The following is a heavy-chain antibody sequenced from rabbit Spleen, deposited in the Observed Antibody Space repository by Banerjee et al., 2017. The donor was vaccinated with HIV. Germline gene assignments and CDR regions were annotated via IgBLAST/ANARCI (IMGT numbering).Heavy chain of an antibody. V-gene: IGHV1S40*01. J-gene: IGHJ4*01. CDR2: IYAGSTGNT. Sequence: QSLEESGGDLVQPEGSLTLTCTASGFTLTNNWVYWVRQAPGKGLEWIACIYAGSTGNTYYASWAKGRFTISKTSSSTVTLQMTSLTAADTATYFCARDLTGVIGWNFGWWGQGTLVTVS. CDR3: ARDLTGVIGWNFGW. CDR1: GFTLTNNW. D-gene: IGHD1-1*01.